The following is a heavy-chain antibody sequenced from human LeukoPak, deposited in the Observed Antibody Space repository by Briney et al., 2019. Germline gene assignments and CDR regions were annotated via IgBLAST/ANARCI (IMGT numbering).Heavy chain of an antibody. J-gene: IGHJ6*02. CDR2: IIPILGIA. V-gene: IGHV1-69*04. CDR3: ARGGGYSVLYYYGMDV. CDR1: GGTFSSYA. D-gene: IGHD5-12*01. Sequence: SVKVSCKASGGTFSSYAISWVRQAPGQGLEWMGRIIPILGIANYAQKFQGRVTITADKSTSTAYMELSSLRSEDTAVYYCARGGGYSVLYYYGMDVWGQGTTVTVSS.